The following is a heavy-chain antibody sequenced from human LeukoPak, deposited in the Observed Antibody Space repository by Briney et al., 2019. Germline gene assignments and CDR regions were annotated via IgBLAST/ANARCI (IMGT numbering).Heavy chain of an antibody. D-gene: IGHD3-9*01. CDR1: GYTFTSYA. Sequence: WASVKVSCKASGYTFTSYAMHWVRQAPGQRLEWMGWISAGNGNTKYSQEFQGRVTITRDTSASTAYMELSSLRSEDMAVYYCARVGSGYYKGAFDIWGQGTMVTVSS. J-gene: IGHJ3*02. CDR2: ISAGNGNT. CDR3: ARVGSGYYKGAFDI. V-gene: IGHV1-3*03.